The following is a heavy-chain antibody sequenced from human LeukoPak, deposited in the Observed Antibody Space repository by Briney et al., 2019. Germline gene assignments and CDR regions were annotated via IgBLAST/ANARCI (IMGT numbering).Heavy chain of an antibody. CDR1: GFTFSSYN. CDR3: ARDDGAL. Sequence: GGSLRLSCAASGFTFSSYNMNWVRQAPGKGLEWVSYISSSSSNIYYADSVKGRFTIPRDNSKNTLYLQMNSLRAEDTAVYYCARDDGALWGQGTLVTVSS. D-gene: IGHD3-16*01. J-gene: IGHJ4*02. CDR2: ISSSSSNI. V-gene: IGHV3-48*01.